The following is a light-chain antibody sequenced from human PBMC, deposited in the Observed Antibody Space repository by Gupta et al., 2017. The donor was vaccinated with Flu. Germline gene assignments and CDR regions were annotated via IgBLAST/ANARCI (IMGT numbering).Light chain of an antibody. CDR2: EDN. J-gene: IGLJ2*01. V-gene: IGLV6-57*01. CDR3: QSYDNNNRRV. Sequence: NFILTQPHSVSESPGKTVTISCTRSSGSIASKYVQWYQQRPGSSPTTVIYEDNQRPSGVPDRISGSIDSSSNSASLTISGLKTEDEADYYCQSYDNNNRRVFGGGTKLTVL. CDR1: SGSIASKY.